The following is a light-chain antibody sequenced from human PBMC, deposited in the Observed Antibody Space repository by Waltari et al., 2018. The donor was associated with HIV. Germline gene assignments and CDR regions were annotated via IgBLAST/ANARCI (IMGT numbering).Light chain of an antibody. CDR1: SSDVGSFNF. Sequence: QSALTQPASVSGSPGQSITISCTGSSSDVGSFNFVSWYQQYPGKAPKLVIFEVSKRPSGVSSRFSGSKSGNTASLTISGLQAEDEADYHCSSYRRDSTQVFGRGTKLTVL. J-gene: IGLJ2*01. CDR3: SSYRRDSTQV. V-gene: IGLV2-14*01. CDR2: EVS.